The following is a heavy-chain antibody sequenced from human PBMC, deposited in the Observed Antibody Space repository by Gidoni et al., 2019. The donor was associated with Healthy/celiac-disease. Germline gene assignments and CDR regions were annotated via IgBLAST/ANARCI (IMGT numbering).Heavy chain of an antibody. D-gene: IGHD3-3*01. V-gene: IGHV1-69*01. CDR1: GGTFSSYA. Sequence: QVQLVQAGAEVKKPGSAVKVSCKASGGTFSSYATSWVRQAPGQGLEWMGGILPIFGTANYAQKFQGRVTITADESTSTAYIELSSLRSEDTAVYYCARDQGYYDFWSGYYTAGYYYGMDVWGQGTTVTVSS. CDR2: ILPIFGTA. J-gene: IGHJ6*02. CDR3: ARDQGYYDFWSGYYTAGYYYGMDV.